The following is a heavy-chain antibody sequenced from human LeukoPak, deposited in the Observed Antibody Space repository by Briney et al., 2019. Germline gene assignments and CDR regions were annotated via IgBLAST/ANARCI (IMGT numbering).Heavy chain of an antibody. D-gene: IGHD2-2*01. CDR2: INTDGSST. J-gene: IGHJ4*02. V-gene: IGHV3-74*03. CDR3: ARDRYCTTTRCSDY. Sequence: PGGSLRLSCAASGFTFDDYAMHWVRQAPGKGLVWVSRINTDGSSTTYADSVKGRFTISRDNAKNTLYLEMNSLRAEDTAVYYCARDRYCTTTRCSDYWGQGTLVTVSS. CDR1: GFTFDDYA.